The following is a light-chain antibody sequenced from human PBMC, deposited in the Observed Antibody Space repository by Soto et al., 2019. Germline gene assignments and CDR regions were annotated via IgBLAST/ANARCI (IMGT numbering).Light chain of an antibody. Sequence: DIQLTQSPSSLSASVGDTVTISCRTNQSVRKYMNWYQQKPGTAPKPLIYYVSSLQSGVPSRFSGSGSATDFTLTISSLQTEDFATYYCQQRYDLPRTCGQGTRLDLK. J-gene: IGKJ2*01. CDR2: YVS. V-gene: IGKV1-39*01. CDR1: QSVRKY. CDR3: QQRYDLPRT.